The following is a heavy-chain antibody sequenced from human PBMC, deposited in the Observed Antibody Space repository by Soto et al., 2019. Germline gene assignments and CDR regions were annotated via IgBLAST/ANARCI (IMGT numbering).Heavy chain of an antibody. D-gene: IGHD3-10*01. J-gene: IGHJ4*02. V-gene: IGHV4-39*07. CDR1: GGSISSSSYY. CDR3: ARVTMVRGVIITTYYFDY. CDR2: IYYSGST. Sequence: SETLSLTCTVSGGSISSSSYYWGWIRQPPGKGLEWIGSIYYSGSTYYNPSLKSRVTISVDTSKNQFSLKLSSVTAADTAVYYCARVTMVRGVIITTYYFDYWGQGTLVTVSS.